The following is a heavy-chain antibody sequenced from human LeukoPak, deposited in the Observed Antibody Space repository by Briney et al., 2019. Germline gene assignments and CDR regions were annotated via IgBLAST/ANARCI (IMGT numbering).Heavy chain of an antibody. V-gene: IGHV4-59*08. D-gene: IGHD6-13*01. CDR2: IYYSGST. Sequence: SETLSLTCTVSGGSISSYYWSWIRQPPGKGLEWIGYIYYSGSTNYNPSLKSRVTISVDTSKNQFSLKLSSVTAADTAVYYCARQNIAGSYYFDYWGQGTLVTVSP. J-gene: IGHJ4*02. CDR3: ARQNIAGSYYFDY. CDR1: GGSISSYY.